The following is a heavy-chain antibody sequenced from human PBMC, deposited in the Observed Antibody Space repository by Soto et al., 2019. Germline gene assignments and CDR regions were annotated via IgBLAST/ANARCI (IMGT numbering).Heavy chain of an antibody. CDR2: ISGSGGST. CDR3: AKDRPIGGVISGGFDY. CDR1: GFTFSSYA. V-gene: IGHV3-23*01. Sequence: GESLKISCAASGFTFSSYAMSWVRQAPGKGLEWVSAISGSGGSTYYADSVKGRFTISRDNSKNTLYLQMNSLRAEDTAVYYCAKDRPIGGVISGGFDYWGQGTLVTVSS. D-gene: IGHD3-16*02. J-gene: IGHJ4*02.